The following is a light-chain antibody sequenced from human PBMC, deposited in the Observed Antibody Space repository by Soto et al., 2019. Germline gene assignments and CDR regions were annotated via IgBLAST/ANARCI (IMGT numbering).Light chain of an antibody. CDR3: QQYGSSPPYT. Sequence: EIVLTQSPATLSLSPGERATLSCRASESVSSSYLAWYQRKPGQPPSPLIYGASSRATGIPDRFSGSGSGTDFTLTISRLEPEDFAVYYCQQYGSSPPYTFGQGTKLEIK. CDR2: GAS. V-gene: IGKV3-20*01. CDR1: ESVSSSY. J-gene: IGKJ2*01.